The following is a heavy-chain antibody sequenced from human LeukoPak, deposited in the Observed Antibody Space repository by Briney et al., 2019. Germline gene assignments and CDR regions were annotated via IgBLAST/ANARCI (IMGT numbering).Heavy chain of an antibody. CDR2: INPSRGST. J-gene: IGHJ4*02. Sequence: GASVKVSCKASGYTFTRYYMHWVRQAPGQGLEGMGVINPSRGSTSYAQKFQGRVTMTRDTSTITVYMELSSLRSEDTAVYYCARDGILGYSYGFRGYFDYWGQGTLVTVSS. CDR3: ARDGILGYSYGFRGYFDY. CDR1: GYTFTRYY. V-gene: IGHV1-46*01. D-gene: IGHD5-18*01.